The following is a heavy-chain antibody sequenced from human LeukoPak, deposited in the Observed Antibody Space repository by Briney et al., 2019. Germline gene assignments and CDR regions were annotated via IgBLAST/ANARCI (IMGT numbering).Heavy chain of an antibody. CDR2: IYYSGST. J-gene: IGHJ4*02. CDR3: ARWYGDPSDY. CDR1: GFTFSSYW. Sequence: GSLRLSCAASGFTFSSYWMSWIRQPPGKGLEWIGSIYYSGSTYYNPSLKSRVTISVDTSKNQFSLKLSSVTAADTAVYYCARWYGDPSDYWGQGTLVTVSS. V-gene: IGHV4-39*07. D-gene: IGHD4-17*01.